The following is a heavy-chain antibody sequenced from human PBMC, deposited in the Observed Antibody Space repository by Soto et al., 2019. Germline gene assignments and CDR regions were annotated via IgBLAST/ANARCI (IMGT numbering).Heavy chain of an antibody. J-gene: IGHJ6*04. CDR3: ARDRRDLYDLDV. V-gene: IGHV1-46*01. CDR1: GSTFANYY. CDR2: IXPSGNXT. Sequence: XSVKVSCRASGSTFANYYMHWVRQAPGQGLERMGRIXPSGNXTTHATKFQGTXTIARDTSXRTVKMEMSRMRYEDTDVYYCARDRRDLYDLDVWGKGTTVTVSS.